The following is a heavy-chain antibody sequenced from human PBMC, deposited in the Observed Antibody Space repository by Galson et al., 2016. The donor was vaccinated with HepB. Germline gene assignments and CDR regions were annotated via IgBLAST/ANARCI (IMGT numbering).Heavy chain of an antibody. D-gene: IGHD6-19*01. Sequence: ETLSLTCTVSGDSVNSGSYYWSWIRQPPGKGLEWIGYIHYSGSTNYNPSLKSRVTISIDTSKKQFSLKVTSVIAADTAVYYCARDQAMVGSHDAFDIWGQGTMVTVSS. CDR2: IHYSGST. V-gene: IGHV4-61*01. CDR3: ARDQAMVGSHDAFDI. J-gene: IGHJ3*02. CDR1: GDSVNSGSYY.